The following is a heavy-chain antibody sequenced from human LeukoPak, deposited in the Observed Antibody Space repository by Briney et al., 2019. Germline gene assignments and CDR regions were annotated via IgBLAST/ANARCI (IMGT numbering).Heavy chain of an antibody. D-gene: IGHD3-10*01. CDR1: AFTFSSYA. V-gene: IGHV3-23*01. Sequence: GVSLRLYGSASAFTFSSYAMIWVRHAPGKGLEWVSAIIGSGGSTYYADSVKGRFTISRDNSKNTLYLQMNSLSADDTAVYYCAKVAHYYGSGSYYEYYFDYWGQGALVTVSS. CDR3: AKVAHYYGSGSYYEYYFDY. J-gene: IGHJ4*02. CDR2: IIGSGGST.